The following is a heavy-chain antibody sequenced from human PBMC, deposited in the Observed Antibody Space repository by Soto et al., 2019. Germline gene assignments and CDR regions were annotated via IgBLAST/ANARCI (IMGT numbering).Heavy chain of an antibody. V-gene: IGHV1-3*01. CDR3: ARDQRSPAAFDI. Sequence: ASVKVSCKASGYTFTSYAMHWVRQAPGQRLEWMGWINAGNGNTKYSQKFQGRVTITRDTSASTAHMELSSLRSEDTAVYYCARDQRSPAAFDIWGQGTMVTVSS. CDR1: GYTFTSYA. CDR2: INAGNGNT. D-gene: IGHD2-2*01. J-gene: IGHJ3*02.